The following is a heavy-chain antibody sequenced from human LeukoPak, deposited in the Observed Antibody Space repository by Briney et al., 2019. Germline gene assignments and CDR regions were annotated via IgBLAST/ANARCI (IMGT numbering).Heavy chain of an antibody. CDR3: ARYDVWGTYRAFDY. CDR2: MNHSGGT. CDR1: GGSFSGYY. Sequence: SETLSLTCAVYGGSFSGYYWSWIRQPPGKGLEWIGEMNHSGGTNYNPSLKSRVTISVDTSKNQFSLKLSSVTAADTAVYYCARYDVWGTYRAFDYWGQGTLVTVSS. J-gene: IGHJ4*02. D-gene: IGHD3-16*02. V-gene: IGHV4-34*01.